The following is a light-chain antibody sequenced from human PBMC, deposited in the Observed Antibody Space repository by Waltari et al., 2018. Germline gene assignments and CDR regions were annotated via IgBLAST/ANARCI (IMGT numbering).Light chain of an antibody. CDR3: VGWDDSLSVV. CDR1: SSNTGSDY. Sequence: QSVLTPPRSASGTPGQRVTISCSGRSSNTGSDYVYWYQQFPGTAPKLLIYRNNQRPSGVPDRFSGSKSGTSAFLAISGLRSEDEADYYCVGWDDSLSVVFGGGTKLTVL. J-gene: IGLJ2*01. V-gene: IGLV1-47*01. CDR2: RNN.